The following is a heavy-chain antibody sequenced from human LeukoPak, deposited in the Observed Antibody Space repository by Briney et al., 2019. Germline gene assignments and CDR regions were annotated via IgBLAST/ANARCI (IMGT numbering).Heavy chain of an antibody. V-gene: IGHV4-59*01. CDR2: IYYSGST. Sequence: SETLSLTCTVSGGSISSYYWSWIRQPPGKGLEWIGYIYYSGSTNYNPSLKSRVTISADTSKNQFSLKLSSVTAADTAVYYCARGSLGYSGYWFDPWGQGTLVTVSS. J-gene: IGHJ5*02. D-gene: IGHD5-12*01. CDR3: ARGSLGYSGYWFDP. CDR1: GGSISSYY.